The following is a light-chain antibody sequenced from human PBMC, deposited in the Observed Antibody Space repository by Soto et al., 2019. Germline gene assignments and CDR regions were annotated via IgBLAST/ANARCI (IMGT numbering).Light chain of an antibody. CDR2: DAS. Sequence: EIVLTPSPATLSLSPGERATLSCRASQSVSSYLAWYQQKPGQAPRLLIYDASNRATGIPARFSGSGSGTEFTLTISSLQSEDFAVYYCQQYNSWPLTFGGGTKVDIK. V-gene: IGKV3-11*01. CDR1: QSVSSY. J-gene: IGKJ4*01. CDR3: QQYNSWPLT.